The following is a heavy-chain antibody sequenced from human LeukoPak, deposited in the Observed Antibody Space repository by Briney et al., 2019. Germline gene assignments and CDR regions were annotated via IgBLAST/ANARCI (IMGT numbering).Heavy chain of an antibody. J-gene: IGHJ4*02. CDR2: LYSGGST. CDR3: ARTKFGGSPYFDY. V-gene: IGHV3-53*04. CDR1: GFTVGNNY. D-gene: IGHD3-10*01. Sequence: GSLRLSCAASGFTVGNNYMSWVRQAPGKGLEWVSFLYSGGSTYYTDSVKGRFTVSRHNSRNTVFLEMNSLRPEDTAVYYCARTKFGGSPYFDYWGQGTLVTVSS.